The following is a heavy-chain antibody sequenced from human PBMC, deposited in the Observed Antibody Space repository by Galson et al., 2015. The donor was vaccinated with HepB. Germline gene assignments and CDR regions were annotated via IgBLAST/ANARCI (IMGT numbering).Heavy chain of an antibody. J-gene: IGHJ4*02. D-gene: IGHD3-10*01. CDR1: GYSSTSYW. Sequence: QSGAEVKKPGESLRISCKGSGYSSTSYWISWVRQMPGKGLEWMGRIDPSDSYTNYSPSFQGHVTIPADESISTAYLQWSSLKASDTAMFYCARQSVLSGSYEDYWGQGTLVTVSS. CDR3: ARQSVLSGSYEDY. CDR2: IDPSDSYT. V-gene: IGHV5-10-1*01.